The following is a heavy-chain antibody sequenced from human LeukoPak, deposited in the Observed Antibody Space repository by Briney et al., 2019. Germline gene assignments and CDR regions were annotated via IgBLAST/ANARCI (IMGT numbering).Heavy chain of an antibody. CDR1: GFTFSSYG. D-gene: IGHD2-15*01. Sequence: GGSLGLSCAASGFTFSSYGMHWVRQAPGKGLEWVAVIWYDGSNKYYADSVKGRFTISRDNSKNTLYLQMNSLRAEDTAVYYCARARPDGSGGSWPDAFDIWGQGTMVTVSS. V-gene: IGHV3-33*01. CDR2: IWYDGSNK. CDR3: ARARPDGSGGSWPDAFDI. J-gene: IGHJ3*02.